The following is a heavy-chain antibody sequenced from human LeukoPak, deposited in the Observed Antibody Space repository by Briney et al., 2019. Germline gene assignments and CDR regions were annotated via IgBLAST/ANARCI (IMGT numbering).Heavy chain of an antibody. CDR3: AGPHRGDHRGGNLRY. D-gene: IGHD2-21*02. J-gene: IGHJ4*02. CDR2: IYPGDSDT. CDR1: GYSFTSYW. V-gene: IGHV5-51*01. Sequence: GESLKISCKGSGYSFTSYWIGWVRQMPGKGLEWMGIIYPGDSDTRYSPSFQGQVTISADKSISTAYLQWSSLKASDTAMYYCAGPHRGDHRGGNLRYWGQGTLVTVSS.